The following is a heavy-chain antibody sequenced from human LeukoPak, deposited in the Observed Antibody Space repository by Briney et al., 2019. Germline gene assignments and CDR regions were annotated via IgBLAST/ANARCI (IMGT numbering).Heavy chain of an antibody. V-gene: IGHV3-21*01. CDR1: GFIFSDYS. J-gene: IGHJ4*02. CDR2: IDSTSTYV. Sequence: GGSLRLSCAASGFIFSDYSMNWVRQTPGKRLEWVSSIDSTSTYVYYVDSVKGRFTVSRDNAKRSLYLQMNSLSAEDTAIYYCARNFGYYGSGTYNDRWGQGTLVTVS. CDR3: ARNFGYYGSGTYNDR. D-gene: IGHD3-10*01.